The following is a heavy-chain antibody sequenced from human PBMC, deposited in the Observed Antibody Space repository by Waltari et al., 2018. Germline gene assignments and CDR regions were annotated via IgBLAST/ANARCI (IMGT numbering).Heavy chain of an antibody. V-gene: IGHV3-21*03. D-gene: IGHD4-17*01. CDR1: GFYTPTFG. CDR2: STDGGAYL. J-gene: IGHJ4*02. Sequence: EVQLVESGGGLVKHGGSLRLSCAASGFYTPTFGLSWVRQAPGKGLEWVSSSTDGGAYLYYADSVRGRFTVSIDNAKNSLHLQMNNLRAEDTAVYYCARALTTPNDFWGQGTLVTVSS. CDR3: ARALTTPNDF.